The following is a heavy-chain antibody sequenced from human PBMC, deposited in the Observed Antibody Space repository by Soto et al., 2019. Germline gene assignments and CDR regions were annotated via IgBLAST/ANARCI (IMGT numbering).Heavy chain of an antibody. D-gene: IGHD3-9*01. V-gene: IGHV1-46*01. CDR1: GYTFTSYY. J-gene: IGHJ4*02. CDR3: ARDVRLWAVPGYFRPFEY. CDR2: INPSGGST. Sequence: ASVKVSCTASGYTFTSYYMHWVRQAPGQGLEWMGIINPSGGSTSYAQKFQGRVTMTRDTSTSTVYMELSSLRSEDTAVYYCARDVRLWAVPGYFRPFEYWGRGTLVTVS.